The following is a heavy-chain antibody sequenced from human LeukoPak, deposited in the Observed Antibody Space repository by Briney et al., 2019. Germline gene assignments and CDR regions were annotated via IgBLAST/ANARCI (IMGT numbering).Heavy chain of an antibody. J-gene: IGHJ4*02. CDR2: IYPGDPDT. Sequence: GESLKISCKGSGCSFTNYWIGWVRQMPGKGLEWMGIIYPGDPDTRYSPSFQGQVTISADKSISTAYLQWSSLKASDTAMYYCAIGGDSTTSCYRCFNYWGQGTLVTVSS. CDR1: GCSFTNYW. CDR3: AIGGDSTTSCYRCFNY. D-gene: IGHD2-2*02. V-gene: IGHV5-51*01.